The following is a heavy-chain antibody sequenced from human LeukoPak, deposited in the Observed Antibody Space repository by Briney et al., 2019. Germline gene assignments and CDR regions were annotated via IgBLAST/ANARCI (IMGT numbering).Heavy chain of an antibody. CDR3: AKDLPYSYEKDGNAFDI. Sequence: GGSLRLSCAASGFTFSSYGMHWVRQAPGKGLEWVAVISYDGSNKYYADSVKGRFTISRDNSKNTLYLQMNSLRAEDTAVYYCAKDLPYSYEKDGNAFDIWGQGTMVTVSS. CDR1: GFTFSSYG. D-gene: IGHD5-18*01. J-gene: IGHJ3*02. CDR2: ISYDGSNK. V-gene: IGHV3-30*18.